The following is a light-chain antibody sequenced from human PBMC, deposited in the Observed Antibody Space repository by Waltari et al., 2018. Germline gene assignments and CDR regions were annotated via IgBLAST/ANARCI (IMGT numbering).Light chain of an antibody. J-gene: IGLJ3*02. CDR1: SLRSSY. CDR3: RSRKGSDIHAV. Sequence: SSELTQGPDVSVALGQTVKITFQGDSLRSSYASWYQVKPGQAPVLVFFWKEKRPSWIPERISWYSAETTSSLTITVAQAEDEAGYYCRSRKGSDIHAVFGGGTKLTVL. V-gene: IGLV3-19*01. CDR2: WKE.